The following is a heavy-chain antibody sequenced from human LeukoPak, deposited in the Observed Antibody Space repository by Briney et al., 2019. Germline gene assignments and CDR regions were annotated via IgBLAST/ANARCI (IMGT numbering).Heavy chain of an antibody. Sequence: GGSLRLSCAASGFTFSNYWMSWVRQAPGKGLEWVANIKLDGSEKYYVDSVKGRFTISRDNAKNSLYLQMNRLRAEDTAVYYCARARGVYSSSWYDWFDPWGQGTLVTVSS. D-gene: IGHD6-13*01. CDR3: ARARGVYSSSWYDWFDP. V-gene: IGHV3-7*01. CDR1: GFTFSNYW. J-gene: IGHJ5*02. CDR2: IKLDGSEK.